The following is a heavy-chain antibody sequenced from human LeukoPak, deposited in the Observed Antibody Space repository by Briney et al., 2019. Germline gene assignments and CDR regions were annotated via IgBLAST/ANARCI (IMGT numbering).Heavy chain of an antibody. V-gene: IGHV4-4*07. CDR3: ERGAPWSGYYTGTYYYYMDV. CDR1: GGSISSYY. Sequence: SETLSLTCTVSGGSISSYYWSWIRQPAGKGLEWIGRIYTSGSTNYNPSLKSRVTMSVDTSKNQFSLKLSSVTAADTAVYYCERGAPWSGYYTGTYYYYMDVWGKGTTVTVSS. D-gene: IGHD3-3*01. J-gene: IGHJ6*03. CDR2: IYTSGST.